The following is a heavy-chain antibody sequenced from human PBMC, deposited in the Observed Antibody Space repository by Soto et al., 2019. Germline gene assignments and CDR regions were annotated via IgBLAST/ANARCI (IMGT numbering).Heavy chain of an antibody. V-gene: IGHV1-18*01. CDR3: ARGYCSGGSGANWFDL. CDR2: ISAYNGNT. Sequence: QVQLVQSGAEVKKPGASVKVSCKASGYTFTSYGISWVRQAPGQGLEWMGWISAYNGNTNYAQKLQGRVTMTTDTSTSTAYMVLRSLRSDDTAVYDFARGYCSGGSGANWFDLWGQGTLLTVSS. D-gene: IGHD2-15*01. CDR1: GYTFTSYG. J-gene: IGHJ5*02.